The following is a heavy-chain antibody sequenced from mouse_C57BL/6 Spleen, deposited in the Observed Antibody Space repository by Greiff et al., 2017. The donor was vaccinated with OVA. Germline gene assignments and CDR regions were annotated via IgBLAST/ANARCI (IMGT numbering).Heavy chain of an antibody. Sequence: VQLQQSGPELVKPGASVKISCKASGYAFSSSWMNWVKQRPGKGLEWIGRIYPGDGDTNYNGKFKGKATLTADKSSSTAYMQLSSLTSEDSAVYFCARRSYYGSSHWYFDVWGTGTTVTVSS. CDR2: IYPGDGDT. V-gene: IGHV1-82*01. J-gene: IGHJ1*03. CDR1: GYAFSSSW. CDR3: ARRSYYGSSHWYFDV. D-gene: IGHD1-1*01.